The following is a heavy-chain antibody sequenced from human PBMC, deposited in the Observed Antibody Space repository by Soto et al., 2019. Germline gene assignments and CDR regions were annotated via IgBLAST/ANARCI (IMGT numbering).Heavy chain of an antibody. CDR3: ARGYCTNGVCYTTFGYFDY. Sequence: ASVKVSCKASGYTFTSYGISWVRQAPGQGLEWMGWISAYNGNTNYAQKLQGRVTMTTDTSTSTAYMELRSLRSDDTAVYYCARGYCTNGVCYTTFGYFDYWGQGTLVTV. J-gene: IGHJ4*02. CDR2: ISAYNGNT. CDR1: GYTFTSYG. V-gene: IGHV1-18*04. D-gene: IGHD2-8*01.